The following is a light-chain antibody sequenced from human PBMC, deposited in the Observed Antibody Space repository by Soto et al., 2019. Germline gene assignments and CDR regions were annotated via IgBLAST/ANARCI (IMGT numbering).Light chain of an antibody. V-gene: IGKV1-9*01. CDR3: QQLNTYPFT. Sequence: DIQLTQSPSFLSASVGDRVTITCRACQGISSYLAWYQQKPGKAPKLLIYAASTLQSGVPSRFSGSESGTEFTLTISSLQPEDFATYYCQQLNTYPFTFGGGTKVEIK. CDR2: AAS. CDR1: QGISSY. J-gene: IGKJ4*01.